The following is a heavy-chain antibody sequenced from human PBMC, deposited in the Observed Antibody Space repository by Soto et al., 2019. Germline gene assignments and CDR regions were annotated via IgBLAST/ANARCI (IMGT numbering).Heavy chain of an antibody. Sequence: GESLKISCKGSGYSFTSYWIGWVRQMPGKGLEWMGIIYPGDSDTRYSPSFQGQVTISADKSISTAYLQWSSLKASDTAMYYCARHVGRSSSYYYYGMDVWGQGTTVTVSS. CDR2: IYPGDSDT. CDR1: GYSFTSYW. CDR3: ARHVGRSSSYYYYGMDV. J-gene: IGHJ6*02. D-gene: IGHD6-13*01. V-gene: IGHV5-51*01.